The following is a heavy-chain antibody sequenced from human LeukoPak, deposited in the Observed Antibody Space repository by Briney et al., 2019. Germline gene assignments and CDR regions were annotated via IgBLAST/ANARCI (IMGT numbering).Heavy chain of an antibody. J-gene: IGHJ4*02. D-gene: IGHD6-19*01. Sequence: PGGSLRLSCAASGFTFSSYWMHWVRQAPGKGLVWVSRINSDGSSTSYADSVKGRFTISRDNSKNTLFLQMNSLRAEDTAVYYCARVGYSSGWVRAWGQGTLVTVSS. V-gene: IGHV3-74*01. CDR3: ARVGYSSGWVRA. CDR1: GFTFSSYW. CDR2: INSDGSST.